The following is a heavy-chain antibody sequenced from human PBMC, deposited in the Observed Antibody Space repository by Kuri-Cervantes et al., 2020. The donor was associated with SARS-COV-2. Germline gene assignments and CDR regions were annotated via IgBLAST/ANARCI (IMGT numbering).Heavy chain of an antibody. CDR3: ARENWNDAGVFDY. J-gene: IGHJ4*02. CDR2: ISAYNGNT. V-gene: IGHV1-18*01. Sequence: ASVKNSCNASGYSFTSYGDSWVRQAPGQGREWMGWISAYNGNTNDAQKLQGRVTMTTDTYTSTAYMELRNMRSDDTAVYYCARENWNDAGVFDYWGQGTLVTVSS. CDR1: GYSFTSYG. D-gene: IGHD1-1*01.